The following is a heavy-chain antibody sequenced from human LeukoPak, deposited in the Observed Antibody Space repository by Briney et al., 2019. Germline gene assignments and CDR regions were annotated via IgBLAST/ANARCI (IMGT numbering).Heavy chain of an antibody. CDR2: INTDGSST. J-gene: IGHJ5*02. D-gene: IGHD2-2*02. CDR3: ARGGYCSSTSCYTDWFDP. Sequence: GGSLRLSCAASGFTFSSYWMHWVRQVPGKGLVWVSRINTDGSSTSYADSVKGRFTISRDIAKNTLYLQMNSLRAEDTAVYYCARGGYCSSTSCYTDWFDPWGQGTLVTVSS. CDR1: GFTFSSYW. V-gene: IGHV3-74*01.